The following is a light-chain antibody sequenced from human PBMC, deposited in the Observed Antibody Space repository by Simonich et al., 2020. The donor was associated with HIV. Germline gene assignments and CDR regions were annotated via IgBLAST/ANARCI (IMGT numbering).Light chain of an antibody. CDR2: GAS. V-gene: IGKV3-15*01. Sequence: EIVLTQSPATLSLSPGERATLSCRASQSVYSYLAWYQQKPGQAPRLLIYGASTRATGIPSRFSGSGSGTDFTLTISCLQSEDFATYYCQQYYSYPLLTFGGGTKVEIK. CDR1: QSVYSY. CDR3: QQYYSYPLLT. J-gene: IGKJ4*01.